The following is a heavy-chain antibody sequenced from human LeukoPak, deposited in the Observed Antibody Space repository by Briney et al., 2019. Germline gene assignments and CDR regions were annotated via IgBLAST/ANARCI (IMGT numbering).Heavy chain of an antibody. CDR3: HPLAYNNN. V-gene: IGHV3-74*01. Sequence: GGSLRLSCAASGFSFTNHWMHWVRHVPGKGLVWVSLIKTDGTSTSYADSVKGRFTMSRDNARQMVYLQMNGLRAEDSAVYYCHPLAYNNNWGQGTLVTVSS. CDR1: GFSFTNHW. J-gene: IGHJ4*02. CDR2: IKTDGTST. D-gene: IGHD1-14*01.